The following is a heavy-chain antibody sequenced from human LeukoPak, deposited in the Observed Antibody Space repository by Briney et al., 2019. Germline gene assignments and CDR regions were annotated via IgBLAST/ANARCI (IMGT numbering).Heavy chain of an antibody. CDR3: AEASSGWSQYDY. CDR1: GFTFSSYA. Sequence: PGGSLRLSCAASGFTFSSYAMSWVRQAPGKGPEWVSAISGSGTTTYYADSVKGRFTISRDNSKNTLYLQMNSLRAEDTAVYYCAEASSGWSQYDYWGQGTLVPVSS. V-gene: IGHV3-23*01. CDR2: ISGSGTTT. D-gene: IGHD6-19*01. J-gene: IGHJ4*02.